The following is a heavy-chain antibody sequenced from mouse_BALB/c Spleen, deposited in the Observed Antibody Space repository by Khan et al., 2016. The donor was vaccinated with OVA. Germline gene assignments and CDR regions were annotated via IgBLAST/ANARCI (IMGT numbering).Heavy chain of an antibody. D-gene: IGHD1-1*02. CDR2: ISSGGSYT. J-gene: IGHJ3*01. V-gene: IGHV5-6*01. Sequence: EVELVESGGDLVKPEGSLKLSCAASGFTFSTYGMSWVRQTPDKRLEWVATISSGGSYTYYPDSVQGRFTISRDNAKNTLYLQMSSLKSEDTAMFYCASLAYCYDGEGFAYWGQGLWSLSLQ. CDR3: ASLAYCYDGEGFAY. CDR1: GFTFSTYG.